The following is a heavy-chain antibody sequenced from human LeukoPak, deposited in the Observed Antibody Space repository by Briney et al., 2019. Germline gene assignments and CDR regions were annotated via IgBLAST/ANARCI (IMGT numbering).Heavy chain of an antibody. J-gene: IGHJ6*03. Sequence: GGSLRLSCAASGFTFSSYEMNWVRQAPGKGLEWVSVIYSGGSTYYADSVKGRFTISRDNSKNTLYFQMNSLRAEDTAVYYCARASLGTMVRGVIRYYYMDVWGKGTTVTISS. V-gene: IGHV3-53*01. CDR1: GFTFSSYE. D-gene: IGHD3-10*01. CDR2: IYSGGST. CDR3: ARASLGTMVRGVIRYYYMDV.